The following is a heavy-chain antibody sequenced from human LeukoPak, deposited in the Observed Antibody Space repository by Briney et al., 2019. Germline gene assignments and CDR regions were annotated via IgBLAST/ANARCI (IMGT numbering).Heavy chain of an antibody. CDR1: GYTFTSYD. CDR3: AAAYDSSGYRDGFDP. D-gene: IGHD3-22*01. V-gene: IGHV1-8*01. Sequence: ASVKVSCKASGYTFTSYDINWVRQATGQGLEWMGWMNPNSGNTGYAQKFQGRVTMTRNTSISTAYMELSSLRSEDTAVYYCAAAYDSSGYRDGFDPWGQGTLVTVSS. J-gene: IGHJ5*02. CDR2: MNPNSGNT.